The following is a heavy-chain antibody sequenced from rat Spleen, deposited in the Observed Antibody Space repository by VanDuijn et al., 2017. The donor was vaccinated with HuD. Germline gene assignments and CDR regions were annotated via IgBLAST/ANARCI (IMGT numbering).Heavy chain of an antibody. V-gene: IGHV2-8*01. D-gene: IGHD5-1*01. Sequence: QVRLTESGPGLVQPSQTLSLTCTVSGFSLTAYSVFWVRQPSGKGLEWMGRVRYNGDTSYNSALKSRLSISRDTSKSQVFLKMNSLQTEDTGTYHCARDPPGSSGVMDVWGQGASVTVSS. CDR2: VRYNGDT. CDR3: ARDPPGSSGVMDV. CDR1: GFSLTAYS. J-gene: IGHJ4*01.